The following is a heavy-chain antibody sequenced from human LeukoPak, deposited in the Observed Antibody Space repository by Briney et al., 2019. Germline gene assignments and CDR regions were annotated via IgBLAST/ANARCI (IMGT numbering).Heavy chain of an antibody. CDR2: ISSSSSYI. D-gene: IGHD2-2*01. Sequence: GGSLRLSCAASGFTFSSYGMNWVRQAPGKGLEWVSFISSSSSYIYYADSVKGRFTISRDNAKNSLYLQMNSLRAEDTAVYYCAKDTGQLRWGQGTLVTVSS. CDR1: GFTFSSYG. CDR3: AKDTGQLR. V-gene: IGHV3-21*04. J-gene: IGHJ4*02.